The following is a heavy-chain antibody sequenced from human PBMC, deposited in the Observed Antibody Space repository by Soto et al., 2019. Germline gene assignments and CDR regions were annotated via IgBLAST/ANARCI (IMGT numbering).Heavy chain of an antibody. CDR1: GGSISSEY. CDR2: IYYTGSA. V-gene: IGHV4-59*01. J-gene: IGHJ6*02. Sequence: QVQLQESGPGLVKASETLSLTCTVSGGSISSEYWSWIRQSPGKGLEWIGYIYYTGSAKYNPSLKSRATISVNTSKNQFSLTLSSVTAADTAVYYCARDAPRGYYYGLDVWGQGTTVTVSS. CDR3: ARDAPRGYYYGLDV.